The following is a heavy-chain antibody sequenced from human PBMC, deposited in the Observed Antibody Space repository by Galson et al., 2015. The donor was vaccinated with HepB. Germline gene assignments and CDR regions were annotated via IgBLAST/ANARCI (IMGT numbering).Heavy chain of an antibody. Sequence: LSLTCTVSGGSISSYYWSWIRQPPGKGLEWIGYIYYSGSTNYNPSLKSRVTISVDTSKNQFSLKLSSVTAADTAVYYCARGYVDTAMVMPFDYWAREPWSPSPQ. D-gene: IGHD5-18*01. V-gene: IGHV4-59*01. CDR1: GGSISSYY. CDR3: ARGYVDTAMVMPFDY. J-gene: IGHJ4*02. CDR2: IYYSGST.